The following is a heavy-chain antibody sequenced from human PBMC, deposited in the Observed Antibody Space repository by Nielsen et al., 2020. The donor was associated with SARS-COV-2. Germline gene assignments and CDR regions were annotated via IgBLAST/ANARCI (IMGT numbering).Heavy chain of an antibody. CDR2: ISYDGSAK. CDR1: GFTLKHYG. V-gene: IGHV3-30*03. CDR3: AALGEMLLVLSYGMDV. Sequence: SCVAFGFTLKHYGMHWVRQAPGKGLEWVALISYDGSAKYYADSVKGRFTMSRDNSKNTLFLQMDSLRPEDTAVYYCAALGEMLLVLSYGMDVWGQGTTVSVSS. J-gene: IGHJ6*02. D-gene: IGHD3-10*01.